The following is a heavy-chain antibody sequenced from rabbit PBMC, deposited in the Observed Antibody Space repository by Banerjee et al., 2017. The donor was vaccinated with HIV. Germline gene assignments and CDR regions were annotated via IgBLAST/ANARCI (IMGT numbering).Heavy chain of an antibody. J-gene: IGHJ4*01. Sequence: QEQLEESGGDLVKPEGSLTLTCTASGFSFNNKYVMCWVRQAPGKGLEWIACINSNTGNTVYASWAKGRFTISKTSATTVTLQMTSLTAADTATYFCARGSINDGTYFDLWGQGTLVTVS. CDR2: INSNTGNT. D-gene: IGHD4-2*01. CDR1: GFSFNNKYV. CDR3: ARGSINDGTYFDL. V-gene: IGHV1S45*01.